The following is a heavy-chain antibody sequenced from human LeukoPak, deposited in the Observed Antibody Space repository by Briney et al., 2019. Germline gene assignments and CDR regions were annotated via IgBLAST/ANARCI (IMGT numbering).Heavy chain of an antibody. CDR2: IYTSGST. CDR1: GGSISSYY. CDR3: ARDSTVESEFDP. J-gene: IGHJ5*02. V-gene: IGHV4-4*07. D-gene: IGHD4-23*01. Sequence: SETLSLTCIVSGGSISSYYWSWIRQPAGKGLEWIGRIYTSGSTNYNPSLKSRVTMSVDTSKNQFSLKLSSVTAADTAVYCCARDSTVESEFDPWGQGTLVTVSS.